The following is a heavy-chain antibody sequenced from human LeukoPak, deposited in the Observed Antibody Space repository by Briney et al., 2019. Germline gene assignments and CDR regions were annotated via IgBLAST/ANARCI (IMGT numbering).Heavy chain of an antibody. V-gene: IGHV3-74*01. Sequence: PGGSLRLSCAASEFTVSSNHMSWVRQAPGKGLVWVSRINSDGSSTSYADSVKGRFTSSRDNAKNTLYLQMNSLRAEDTAVYYCARDSELRGRSSSLWWGQGTLVTVSS. CDR1: EFTVSSNH. D-gene: IGHD6-13*01. CDR3: ARDSELRGRSSSLW. CDR2: INSDGSST. J-gene: IGHJ4*02.